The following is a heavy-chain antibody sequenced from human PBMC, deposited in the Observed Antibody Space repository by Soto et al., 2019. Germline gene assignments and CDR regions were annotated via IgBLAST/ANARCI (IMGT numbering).Heavy chain of an antibody. V-gene: IGHV4-34*01. J-gene: IGHJ4*02. Sequence: SETLSLTCAVYGGSFSGYYWSWIRQPPGKGLEWIGEINHSGSTNYNPSLKSRVTISVDTSKNQFSLKLSSVTAADAAVYFCARLVEAVGNYFEYWGQGTQVTVSS. CDR2: INHSGST. D-gene: IGHD6-13*01. CDR3: ARLVEAVGNYFEY. CDR1: GGSFSGYY.